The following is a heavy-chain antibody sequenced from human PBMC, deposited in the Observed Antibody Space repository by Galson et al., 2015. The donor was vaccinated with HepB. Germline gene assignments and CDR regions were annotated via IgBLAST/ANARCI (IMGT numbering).Heavy chain of an antibody. J-gene: IGHJ1*01. CDR2: INSRGDSP. CDR1: GFTFRNYS. Sequence: SLRLSCAASGFTFRNYSMNWVRQTPGRGLEWVTYINSRGDSPYYADSVKGRFTISRDNAKNSLYLQMNSLRNEDTAVYYCVRDWPDCFPRWGQGTLVTVSS. V-gene: IGHV3-48*02. CDR3: VRDWPDCFPR.